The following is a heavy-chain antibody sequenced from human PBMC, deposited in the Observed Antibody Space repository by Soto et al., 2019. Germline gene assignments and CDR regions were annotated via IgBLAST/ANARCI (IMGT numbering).Heavy chain of an antibody. D-gene: IGHD4-17*01. CDR1: GGSVSSGSYY. CDR3: ARERSNYGGNSKYYFDY. Sequence: LSLTCTVSGGSVSSGSYYWSWIRQPPGKGLEWIGYIYYSGSTNYNPSLKSRVTISVDTSKNQFSLKLSSVTAADTAVYYCARERSNYGGNSKYYFDYWGQGTLVTVSS. V-gene: IGHV4-61*01. CDR2: IYYSGST. J-gene: IGHJ4*02.